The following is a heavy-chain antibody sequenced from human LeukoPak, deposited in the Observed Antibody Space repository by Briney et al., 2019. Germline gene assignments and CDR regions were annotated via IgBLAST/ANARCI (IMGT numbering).Heavy chain of an antibody. CDR2: IIPIFGTA. CDR3: ASTLHYDILTGYYPFDY. D-gene: IGHD3-9*01. V-gene: IGHV1-69*05. J-gene: IGHJ4*02. Sequence: SMKVSCKASGGAFSSYAISWVRQAPGQGLEWIGGIIPIFGTANYAQKFQGRVTITTDESTSTAYMELSSLRSEDTAVYYCASTLHYDILTGYYPFDYWGQGTLVTVXS. CDR1: GGAFSSYA.